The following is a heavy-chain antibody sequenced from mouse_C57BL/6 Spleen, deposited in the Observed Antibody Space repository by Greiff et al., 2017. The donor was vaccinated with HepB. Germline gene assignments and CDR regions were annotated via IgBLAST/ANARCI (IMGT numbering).Heavy chain of an antibody. CDR2: IDPYDSET. CDR3: ARRYGNYYAMDY. D-gene: IGHD2-10*02. CDR1: GYTFTSYW. V-gene: IGHV1-52*01. Sequence: QVQLKQPGAELVRPGSSVKLSCKASGYTFTSYWMHWVKQRPIQGLEWIGNIDPYDSETHYNQKFKDKATLTVDKSSSTAYMQLSSLTSEDSAVYYCARRYGNYYAMDYWGQGTSVTVSS. J-gene: IGHJ4*01.